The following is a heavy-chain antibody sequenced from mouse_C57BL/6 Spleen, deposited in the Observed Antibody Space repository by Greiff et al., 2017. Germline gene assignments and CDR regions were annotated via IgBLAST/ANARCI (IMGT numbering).Heavy chain of an antibody. CDR2: ISSGSSTI. D-gene: IGHD1-1*01. Sequence: EVQGVESGGGLVKPGGSLKLSCAASGFTFSNYGMHWVRPAPEKGLEWVAYISSGSSTIYYADTVKGRFTISRANAKNTLFLQMTSLRSEDTAMYYCARAHHYYGSSYAMDYWGQGTSVTVSS. CDR1: GFTFSNYG. J-gene: IGHJ4*01. CDR3: ARAHHYYGSSYAMDY. V-gene: IGHV5-17*01.